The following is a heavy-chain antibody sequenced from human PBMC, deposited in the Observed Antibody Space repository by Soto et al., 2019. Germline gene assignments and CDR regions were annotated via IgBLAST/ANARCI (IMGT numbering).Heavy chain of an antibody. J-gene: IGHJ4*02. D-gene: IGHD1-1*01. Sequence: QVHLVQSGAEVKKPGASVKVSCKGSGYTFTSYGITWVRQAPGQGLEWMGWISAHNGNTDYAQKLQGRVTVTRDTSTSTPNMEWRSLRSDDTAVYYCARGRYGDYWGQGAMVTVSS. V-gene: IGHV1-18*01. CDR1: GYTFTSYG. CDR2: ISAHNGNT. CDR3: ARGRYGDY.